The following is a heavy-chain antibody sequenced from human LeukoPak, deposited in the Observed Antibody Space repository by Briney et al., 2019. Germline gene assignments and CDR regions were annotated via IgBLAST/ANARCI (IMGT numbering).Heavy chain of an antibody. CDR1: GGSISSYY. Sequence: TPSETLSLTCTVSGGSISSYYWSWIRQPPGKGLEWIGGIYSSGSTYYNPSLKSRVTISVDTSKNQFSLKLSSVTAADTAVYYCARIVVADFDYWGQGTLVTVSS. CDR2: IYSSGST. V-gene: IGHV4-59*05. J-gene: IGHJ4*02. CDR3: ARIVVADFDY. D-gene: IGHD3-22*01.